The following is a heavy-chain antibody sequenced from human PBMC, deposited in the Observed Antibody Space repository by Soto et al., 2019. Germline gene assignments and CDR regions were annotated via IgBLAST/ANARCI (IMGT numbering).Heavy chain of an antibody. CDR2: ISAYNGNT. J-gene: IGHJ4*02. CDR1: GYTFTSYG. D-gene: IGHD4-17*01. V-gene: IGHV1-18*01. Sequence: ASVKVSCKASGYTFTSYGISWVRQAPGQGLEWMGWISAYNGNTNYAQKLQGRVTMTTDTSTSTAYMELRSLRSDDTAVYYCARVYSTVTRNGFFDYWGQGTLVTVSS. CDR3: ARVYSTVTRNGFFDY.